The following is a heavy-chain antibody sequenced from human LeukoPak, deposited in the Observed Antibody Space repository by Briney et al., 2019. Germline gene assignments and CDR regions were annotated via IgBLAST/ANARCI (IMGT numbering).Heavy chain of an antibody. J-gene: IGHJ4*02. CDR1: GFTVSSNY. CDR3: ARLNDFWSGYYVD. V-gene: IGHV3-53*01. Sequence: GGSLRLSCAASGFTVSSNYMSWVRQAPGKGLEWVSVIYSGGSTYYADSVEGRFTISRNNSKNTLSLQMNSLRAEDTAVYYCARLNDFWSGYYVDWGQGILVTVSS. D-gene: IGHD3-3*01. CDR2: IYSGGST.